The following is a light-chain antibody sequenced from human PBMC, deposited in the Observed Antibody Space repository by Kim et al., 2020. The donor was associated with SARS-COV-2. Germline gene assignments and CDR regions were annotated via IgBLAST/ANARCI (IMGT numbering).Light chain of an antibody. V-gene: IGLV1-40*01. CDR3: QSHDNNCGGAKV. CDR2: GNS. J-gene: IGLJ3*02. CDR1: RSNIGAGYV. Sequence: QSVLTQPPSVSGAPGQRVTISCTGSRSNIGAGYVVHWYQHFRGTAPKLLIYGNSHRPSGVPGRFSVSTSGSSASVAITGPPVEDGAVYYCQSHDNNCGGAKVFGGGTKVTVL.